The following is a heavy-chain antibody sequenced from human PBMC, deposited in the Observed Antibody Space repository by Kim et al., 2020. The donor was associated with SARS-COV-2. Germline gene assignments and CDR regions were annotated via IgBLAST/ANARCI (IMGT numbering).Heavy chain of an antibody. CDR2: ISFQGGSI. V-gene: IGHV3-9*01. J-gene: IGHJ5*01. CDR1: GFTFNDYT. D-gene: IGHD2-8*01. Sequence: GGSLRLSCAASGFTFNDYTIHWVRQSPGKGLEWVSAISFQGGSIAFADSVRGRFTISRDNAKNLVFLQLNSLRLEDTALYYCAKNRGLMGVVGGAAAFDAWGQGTPVTVSP. CDR3: AKNRGLMGVVGGAAAFDA.